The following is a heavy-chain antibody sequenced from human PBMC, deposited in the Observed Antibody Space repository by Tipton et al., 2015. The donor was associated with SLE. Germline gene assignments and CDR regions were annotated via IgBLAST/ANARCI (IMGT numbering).Heavy chain of an antibody. CDR2: IYTSGST. Sequence: LRLSCTVSGGSISSGNYYWSWIRQPAGKGLEWIGRIYTSGSTNYNPSLKSRVTISVDTSKNQFSLKLSSVTAADTAVYYCTRDRGFWCWFDSWGQGTLVTVSS. CDR1: GGSISSGNYY. V-gene: IGHV4-61*02. J-gene: IGHJ5*01. D-gene: IGHD2-21*01. CDR3: TRDRGFWCWFDS.